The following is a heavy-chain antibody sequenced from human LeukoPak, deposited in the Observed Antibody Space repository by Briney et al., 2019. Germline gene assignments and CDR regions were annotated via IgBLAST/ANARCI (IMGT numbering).Heavy chain of an antibody. V-gene: IGHV1-18*04. J-gene: IGHJ4*02. Sequence: ASVKVSCKASGYTFTSYGISWVRQAPGQGLEWMGWISAYNGNTNYAQKLQGRVTMTTDTSTSTACMELRSLRSDDTAVYYCARVLSYPVTTVIDYWGQGTLVTVSS. CDR3: ARVLSYPVTTVIDY. CDR1: GYTFTSYG. D-gene: IGHD4-17*01. CDR2: ISAYNGNT.